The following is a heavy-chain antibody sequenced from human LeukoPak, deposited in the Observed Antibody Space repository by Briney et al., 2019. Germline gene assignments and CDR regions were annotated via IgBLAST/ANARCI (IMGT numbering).Heavy chain of an antibody. D-gene: IGHD3-10*01. CDR3: ARDLASYYYGSGSYYKGVGY. CDR2: ISSSSSTI. Sequence: GGPLRLSCAASGFTFSSYSMNWVRQAPGKGLEWVSYISSSSSTIYYADSVKGRFTISRDNAKNSLYLQMNSLRAEDTAVYYCARDLASYYYGSGSYYKGVGYWGQGTLVTVSS. CDR1: GFTFSSYS. J-gene: IGHJ4*02. V-gene: IGHV3-48*01.